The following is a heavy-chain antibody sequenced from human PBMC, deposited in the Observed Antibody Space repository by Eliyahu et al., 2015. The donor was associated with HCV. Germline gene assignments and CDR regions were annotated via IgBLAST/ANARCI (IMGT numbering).Heavy chain of an antibody. V-gene: IGHV3-30-3*01. D-gene: IGHD5/OR15-5a*01. Sequence: QVQLVESGGAVXQPGXXLRLSCAASGFTFTNLPMHWXRHAPRQGLEXVAVISDNGSKTYYADSVKGRFTISRDNSKKTLYLQMNTLRAEDTAVYYCATGSTDDYWGQGALVTVSS. J-gene: IGHJ4*02. CDR3: ATGSTDDY. CDR1: GFTFTNLP. CDR2: ISDNGSKT.